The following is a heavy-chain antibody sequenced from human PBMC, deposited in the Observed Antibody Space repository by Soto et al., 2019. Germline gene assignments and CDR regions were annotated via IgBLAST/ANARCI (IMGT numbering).Heavy chain of an antibody. J-gene: IGHJ4*02. CDR1: EFTFRNYA. CDR3: SKILPTSATGY. CDR2: VTSNGGAT. V-gene: IGHV3-23*01. D-gene: IGHD2-15*01. Sequence: PGGSLRLSWTASEFTFRNYALIWIRQAPGKGLEWVSAVTSNGGATFYAQSVKGRFTISRDNSKNTLYLQMNSLRTEDTAMYYCSKILPTSATGYWGQGTLVTVSS.